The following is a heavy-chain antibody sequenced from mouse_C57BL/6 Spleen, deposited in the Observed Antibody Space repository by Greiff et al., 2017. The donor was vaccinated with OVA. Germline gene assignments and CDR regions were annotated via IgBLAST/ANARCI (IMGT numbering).Heavy chain of an antibody. J-gene: IGHJ2*01. V-gene: IGHV2-9-1*01. Sequence: QVLLQQSGPGLVAPSQSLSITCTVSGFSLTSYAISWVRQPPGKGLEWLGVIWTGGGTNYNSALKSRLSISKDNSKSQVFLKMNSLQNDDTARYYCARNRDYDRNYFDYWGQGTTLTVSS. CDR3: ARNRDYDRNYFDY. CDR2: IWTGGGT. CDR1: GFSLTSYA. D-gene: IGHD2-4*01.